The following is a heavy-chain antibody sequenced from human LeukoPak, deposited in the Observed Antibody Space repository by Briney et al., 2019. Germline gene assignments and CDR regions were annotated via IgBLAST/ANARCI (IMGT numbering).Heavy chain of an antibody. CDR3: VKDRWGYCSGGSCYTLDC. CDR1: GFTFSSYA. CDR2: ISSNGGST. J-gene: IGHJ4*02. Sequence: GGSPRLSCSASGFTFSSYAMHWVRQAPGKGLEYISAISSNGGSTYYADSVKGRFSISRDNSKNTLYLQMSSLRAEDTAVYYCVKDRWGYCSGGSCYTLDCWGQGTLVTV. D-gene: IGHD2-15*01. V-gene: IGHV3-64D*09.